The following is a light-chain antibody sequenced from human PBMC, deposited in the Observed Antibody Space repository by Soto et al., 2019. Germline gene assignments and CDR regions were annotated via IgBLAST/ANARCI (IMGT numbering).Light chain of an antibody. J-gene: IGKJ4*01. CDR3: QKSNSAPLT. CDR1: QDISNF. V-gene: IGKV1-27*01. CDR2: GAS. Sequence: DIQMTQSPSSLSASVGDRVTITCRASQDISNFLAWYQQKPGKVPKLLIYGASTLQSGVPSRFSGSGSGTDFTLTISSLQPEDVATYYCQKSNSAPLTFGGGTKVEIK.